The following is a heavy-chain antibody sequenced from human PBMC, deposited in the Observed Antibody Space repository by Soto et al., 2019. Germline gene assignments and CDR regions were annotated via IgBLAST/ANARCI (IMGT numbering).Heavy chain of an antibody. D-gene: IGHD6-19*01. V-gene: IGHV1-69*01. CDR2: STPIFGTS. Sequence: QVQLVQSGAEVKKPGSSVKVSCKASGGTFSTYSISWVRQAPGQGLEWMGGSTPIFGTSKYAQNFQGRVTITADESTSTAYMELSSLRSDDTAVYDCARCGRYPKSSYYYGMDGWGQGTTVPVSS. J-gene: IGHJ6*01. CDR3: ARCGRYPKSSYYYGMDG. CDR1: GGTFSTYS.